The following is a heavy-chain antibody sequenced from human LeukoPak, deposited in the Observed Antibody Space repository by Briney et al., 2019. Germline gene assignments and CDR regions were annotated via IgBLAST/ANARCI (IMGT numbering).Heavy chain of an antibody. CDR1: GGSISSSSYY. Sequence: SETLSLTCTVSGGSISSSSYYWGWIRQSPGKGLEWIGSIYYSGSTYYNPSLKSRVTISVDTSKNQFSLKLSSVTAADTAVYYCARVPRVTNFDYWGQGTLVTVSS. J-gene: IGHJ4*02. D-gene: IGHD4-17*01. CDR3: ARVPRVTNFDY. V-gene: IGHV4-39*01. CDR2: IYYSGST.